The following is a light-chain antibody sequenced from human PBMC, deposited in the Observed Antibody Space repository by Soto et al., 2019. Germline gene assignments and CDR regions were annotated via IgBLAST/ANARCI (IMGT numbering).Light chain of an antibody. CDR3: CSYAGGSTYV. CDR2: EVY. Sequence: QSVLTQPASVSGSPGQSITISCTGTSSDVGHYNFVSWHQQYPGKAPKVMIYEVYERPSGVSDRFSGSKSGSTASLTISGLQVEDEADYYCCSYAGGSTYVFGTGTKVTVL. J-gene: IGLJ1*01. V-gene: IGLV2-23*02. CDR1: SSDVGHYNF.